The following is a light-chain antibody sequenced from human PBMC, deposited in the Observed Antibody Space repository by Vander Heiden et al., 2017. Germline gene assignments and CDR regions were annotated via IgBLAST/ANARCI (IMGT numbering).Light chain of an antibody. V-gene: IGKV4-1*01. Sequence: DIVMTQSPDSLAVSLGERATINCKSSQSVLYSSNNKNYLAWYQQKPGQPPKLLIYWASTRESGVPDRFSGGGSGTDFTLTISSLQAEDVAVYYCQQDYSTPPTFGQGTKVEIK. CDR3: QQDYSTPPT. CDR1: QSVLYSSNNKNY. J-gene: IGKJ1*01. CDR2: WAS.